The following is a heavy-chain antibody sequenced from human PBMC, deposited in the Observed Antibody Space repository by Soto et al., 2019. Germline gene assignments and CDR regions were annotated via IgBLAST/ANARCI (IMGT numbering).Heavy chain of an antibody. D-gene: IGHD2-2*01. J-gene: IGHJ4*02. Sequence: DVQLLESGGGLVQPGGSLRLSCVGSGFTFSSYSMIWVRQAPGKGLEWVSSISPNSDRTYYADSVKGRFSIARDNSKSTLYLKMNSLGAEDTAVYYCARLDTGYCSSTSCRDFDYWGQGTLVTVSS. V-gene: IGHV3-23*01. CDR3: ARLDTGYCSSTSCRDFDY. CDR2: ISPNSDRT. CDR1: GFTFSSYS.